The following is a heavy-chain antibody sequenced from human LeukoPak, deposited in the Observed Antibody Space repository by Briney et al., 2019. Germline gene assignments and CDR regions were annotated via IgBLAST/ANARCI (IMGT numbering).Heavy chain of an antibody. CDR2: IYSGGST. J-gene: IGHJ4*02. CDR1: GVTVSSNY. V-gene: IGHV3-53*01. CDR3: ARAPPDYGGYTNDY. Sequence: GGSLRLSCAASGVTVSSNYMSWVRQAPGKGLEWVSVIYSGGSTYYADSVKGRFTISRDNAKTSLYLQMNSLRAEDTAVYYCARAPPDYGGYTNDYWGQGTLVTVSS. D-gene: IGHD4-23*01.